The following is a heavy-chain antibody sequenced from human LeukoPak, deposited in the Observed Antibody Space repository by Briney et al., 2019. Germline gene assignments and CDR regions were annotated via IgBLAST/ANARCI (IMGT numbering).Heavy chain of an antibody. CDR2: FHSGGHT. Sequence: GGSLRLSCVASGFTVSSNYMSWGRPAPGKGLEGISVFHSGGHTYYAESVMRRFTNSRDTPKNTVHLQMNSLRAEDTAMYYCTSASFCDSVSYGCDFWGQGTPVSVFS. CDR1: GFTVSSNY. J-gene: IGHJ4*02. D-gene: IGHD3-22*01. V-gene: IGHV3-53*01. CDR3: TSASFCDSVSYGCDF.